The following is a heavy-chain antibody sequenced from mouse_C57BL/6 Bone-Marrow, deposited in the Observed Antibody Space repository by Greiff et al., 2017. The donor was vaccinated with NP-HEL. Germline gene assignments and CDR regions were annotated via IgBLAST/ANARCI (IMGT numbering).Heavy chain of an antibody. CDR3: ARPSAQALFDY. D-gene: IGHD3-2*02. J-gene: IGHJ2*01. CDR1: GYTFTDYY. CDR2: INPYNGGT. Sequence: EVQLVESGPVLVKPGASVKMSCKASGYTFTDYYMNWVKQSHGKSLEWIGVINPYNGGTSYNQKFKGKATLTVDKSSSTAYMELNSLTSEDSAVYYCARPSAQALFDYWGQGTTLTVSS. V-gene: IGHV1-19*01.